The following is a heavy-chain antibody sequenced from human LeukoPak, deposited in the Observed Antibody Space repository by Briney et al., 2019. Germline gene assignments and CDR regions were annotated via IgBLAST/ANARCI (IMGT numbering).Heavy chain of an antibody. J-gene: IGHJ3*02. V-gene: IGHV3-9*01. CDR3: AKDPGGDLDAFDI. CDR1: GFTFDDYA. CDR2: ISWNSGSI. D-gene: IGHD3-10*01. Sequence: GGSLRLSCAASGFTFDDYAMHWVRQAPGKGLEWVSGISWNSGSIGYADSVKGRFTISRDNAKNSLYLQMNSLRAEDTALYYCAKDPGGDLDAFDIWGQGTMVTVSS.